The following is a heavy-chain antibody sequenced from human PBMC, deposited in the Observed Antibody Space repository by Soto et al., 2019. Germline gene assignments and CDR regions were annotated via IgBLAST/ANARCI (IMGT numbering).Heavy chain of an antibody. CDR1: GGTFNSFA. V-gene: IGHV1-69*01. D-gene: IGHD1-26*01. CDR2: IIPVLGTA. CDR3: ARPTGGGPPYYRMDV. J-gene: IGHJ6*02. Sequence: VQLVQSGAEVRKPGSSVKVSCKASGGTFNSFAFSWVRQAPGQGLEWMGGIIPVLGTADDAQKFQGRITITADESTSTAYMELSSLRSEDTAVYYCARPTGGGPPYYRMDVWGQGTTVTVSS.